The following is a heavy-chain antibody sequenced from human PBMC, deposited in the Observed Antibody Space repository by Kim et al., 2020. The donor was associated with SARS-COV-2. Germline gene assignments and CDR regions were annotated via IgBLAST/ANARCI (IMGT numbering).Heavy chain of an antibody. V-gene: IGHV4-59*01. D-gene: IGHD3-10*01. J-gene: IGHJ6*02. Sequence: PSLKSRVTISVDTSKNQFSLKLSSVTAADTAVYYCARDWPMDYYYYGMDVWGQGTTVTVSS. CDR3: ARDWPMDYYYYGMDV.